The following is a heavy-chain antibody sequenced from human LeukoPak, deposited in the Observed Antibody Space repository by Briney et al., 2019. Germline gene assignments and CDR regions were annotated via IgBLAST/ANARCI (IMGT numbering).Heavy chain of an antibody. CDR3: ARRYVSWFDP. Sequence: GGSLRLSCAASGFTFSSYAMSWVRQAPGKGLEWVSGISGSGDYTYYADSVKGRFTISRDNSKNSLYLQMNSLRAEDTAVYYCARRYVSWFDPWGQGTLVTVSS. CDR1: GFTFSSYA. J-gene: IGHJ5*02. D-gene: IGHD3-16*01. V-gene: IGHV3-23*01. CDR2: ISGSGDYT.